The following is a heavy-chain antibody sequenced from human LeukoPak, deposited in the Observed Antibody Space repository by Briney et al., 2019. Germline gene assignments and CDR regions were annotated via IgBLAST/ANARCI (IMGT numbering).Heavy chain of an antibody. D-gene: IGHD6-19*01. Sequence: SETLSLTCTVYGDSISKSNYYWGWIRQPPGKDLECIGTIYYSGRTYYNPSLTSRVTLSVDTSKNQFSLKLNSVTAADTAVYYCARILYSSNIDYWGQGTLVTVSS. CDR2: IYYSGRT. CDR1: GDSISKSNYY. CDR3: ARILYSSNIDY. V-gene: IGHV4-39*07. J-gene: IGHJ4*02.